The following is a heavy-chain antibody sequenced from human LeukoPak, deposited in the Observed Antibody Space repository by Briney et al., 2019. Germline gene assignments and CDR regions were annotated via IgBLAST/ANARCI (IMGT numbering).Heavy chain of an antibody. J-gene: IGHJ4*02. CDR1: GYTFTDYH. CDR3: ARDREYSGYPGDARY. Sequence: ASVKVSCKASGYTFTDYHIHWVRQAPGQGLEWMGWINPNSGGTKYAQKFQGRVTMTRDTSISTAYMELSRLTSDDTAVYYCARDREYSGYPGDARYWGQGTLVTVSS. V-gene: IGHV1-2*02. CDR2: INPNSGGT. D-gene: IGHD5-12*01.